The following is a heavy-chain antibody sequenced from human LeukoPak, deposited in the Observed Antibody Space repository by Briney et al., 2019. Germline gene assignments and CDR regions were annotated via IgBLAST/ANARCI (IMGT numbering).Heavy chain of an antibody. J-gene: IGHJ4*02. CDR1: GFTFSDSA. CDR2: VRKKADNYAT. V-gene: IGHV3-73*01. D-gene: IGHD3-22*01. CDR3: VPTYFSDSSTFYPDY. Sequence: RGSLRLSCAAFGFTFSDSAMHWVRQASGKGLEWVGRVRKKADNYATAYAASVKGRFTISRDDSKNTAYLQMNSLKTEDTAVYYCVPTYFSDSSTFYPDYWGQGTLVTVSS.